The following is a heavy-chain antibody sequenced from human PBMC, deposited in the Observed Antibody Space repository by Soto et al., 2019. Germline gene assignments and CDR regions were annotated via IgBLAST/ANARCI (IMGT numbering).Heavy chain of an antibody. CDR1: GYTFTGYY. D-gene: IGHD7-27*01. J-gene: IGHJ4*02. CDR3: ARENWGPTYYFDY. CDR2: INPNSGGT. V-gene: IGHV1-2*04. Sequence: ASVKVSCKASGYTFTGYYMHWVRQAPGQGLEWMGWINPNSGGTNYAQKFQGWVTMTRDTSISTAYMELSRLRSDDTAVYYCARENWGPTYYFDYWGQGTLVTVSS.